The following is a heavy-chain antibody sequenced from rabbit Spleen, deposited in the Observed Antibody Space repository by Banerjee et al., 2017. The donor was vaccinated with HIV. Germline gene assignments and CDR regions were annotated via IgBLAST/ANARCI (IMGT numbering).Heavy chain of an antibody. CDR1: GIDFSFGYNY. Sequence: QSLEESGGDLVKPGASLTLTCKASGIDFSFGYNYMCWVRQAPGKGLEWIACIYTGGGGSTWYASWAKDRFTISKTSSTTVTLQMTSLTVADTATYFCARDTGSSFSSYGMDLWGPGTLVTVS. CDR3: ARDTGSSFSSYGMDL. J-gene: IGHJ6*01. V-gene: IGHV1S40*01. CDR2: IYTGGGGST. D-gene: IGHD8-1*01.